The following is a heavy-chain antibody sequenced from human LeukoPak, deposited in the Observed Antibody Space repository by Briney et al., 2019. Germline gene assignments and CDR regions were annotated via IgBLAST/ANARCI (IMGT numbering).Heavy chain of an antibody. CDR3: ARGGTPHDAFDI. V-gene: IGHV3-11*01. J-gene: IGHJ3*02. CDR1: ALTFSDYY. CDR2: ISSSGSTI. Sequence: WGSLRLSCAASALTFSDYYMSWIRQAPGKGLEWVSYISSSGSTIYYADSVKGRFTISRDNAKNSLYLQMNSLRAEDTAVYYCARGGTPHDAFDIWGQGTMVTVSS. D-gene: IGHD3-16*01.